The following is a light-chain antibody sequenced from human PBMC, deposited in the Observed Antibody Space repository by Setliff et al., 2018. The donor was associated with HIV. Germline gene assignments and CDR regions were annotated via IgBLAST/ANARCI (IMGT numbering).Light chain of an antibody. Sequence: ELTQPPSVSVSPGQTASITCSGDKLGDKYACWYQQKPGQSPVLVIYQDSKRPSGIPERFSGSNSGNTATLTISGTQGMDEADYYCQAWDSSTGVFGTGTKVTVL. CDR3: QAWDSSTGV. V-gene: IGLV3-1*01. CDR1: KLGDKY. CDR2: QDS. J-gene: IGLJ1*01.